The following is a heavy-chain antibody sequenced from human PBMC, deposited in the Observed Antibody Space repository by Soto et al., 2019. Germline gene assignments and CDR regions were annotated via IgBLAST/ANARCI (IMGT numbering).Heavy chain of an antibody. V-gene: IGHV1-3*01. CDR3: ASDYGSNWRL. J-gene: IGHJ4*02. CDR1: GFVSTNHN. CDR2: INAGNGNT. D-gene: IGHD6-19*01. Sequence: QAHLVQSGAEVKMPGDSVQVSCKASGFVSTNHNFHWVRQAPGLSLEWMGRINAGNGNTQYAQNFQGRVTFTSDPSATTAFMELTNLRLEDRAMYYCASDYGSNWRLWGQGTLVSVSS.